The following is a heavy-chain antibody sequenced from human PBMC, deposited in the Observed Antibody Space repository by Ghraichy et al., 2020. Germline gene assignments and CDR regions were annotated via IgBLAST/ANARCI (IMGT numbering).Heavy chain of an antibody. J-gene: IGHJ4*02. Sequence: LSLTCAASGFTFSTYYMSWVRQAPGKGLEWVADISPDGSEKYYLDSVKGRFTISRDNAKNSLYVQMNSLRAEDTAVYYCARDMPAHTPGIVGEDYWGQGTLVTVSS. D-gene: IGHD1-26*01. CDR3: ARDMPAHTPGIVGEDY. CDR2: ISPDGSEK. CDR1: GFTFSTYY. V-gene: IGHV3-7*03.